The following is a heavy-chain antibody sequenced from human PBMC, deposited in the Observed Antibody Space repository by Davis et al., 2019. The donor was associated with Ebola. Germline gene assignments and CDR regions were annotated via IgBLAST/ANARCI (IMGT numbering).Heavy chain of an antibody. J-gene: IGHJ4*02. D-gene: IGHD1-7*01. CDR2: ISAYNGNT. Sequence: ASVPVSCQASGYTFTSYGISWVRQAPGQWLVWMGWISAYNGNTNYAQKLQGRVTMTTDTSTSTAYMELRSLRSDDTAVYYCARVSRTGTTKWLDYWGQGTLVTVAS. CDR3: ARVSRTGTTKWLDY. V-gene: IGHV1-18*01. CDR1: GYTFTSYG.